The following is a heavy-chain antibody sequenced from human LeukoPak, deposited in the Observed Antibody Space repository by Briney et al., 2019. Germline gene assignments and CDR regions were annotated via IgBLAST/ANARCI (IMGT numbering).Heavy chain of an antibody. CDR3: AREVGAVDI. V-gene: IGHV3-23*01. Sequence: GGSLRLSCAASGLTFSVYAMTWVRQAPGKGLEWVSVISADSGTTYYADSVKGRFTISRDNSENKVYLQMTSLRADDTAVYYCAREVGAVDIWGHGTLVTVSS. CDR2: ISADSGTT. CDR1: GLTFSVYA. J-gene: IGHJ3*02.